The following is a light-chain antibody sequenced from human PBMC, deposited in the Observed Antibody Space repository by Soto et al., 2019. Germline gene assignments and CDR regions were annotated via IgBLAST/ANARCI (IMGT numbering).Light chain of an antibody. CDR1: QSVSSSY. Sequence: EIVLTQSPGTLSLSPGERATLSCRASQSVSSSYLAWYQQKPGQAPRLLIYGASSRATGIPDRFSGSGSGTDFTLTISRLEPEDLAVYYRPQYSISPLTLGVGT. CDR2: GAS. CDR3: PQYSISPLT. V-gene: IGKV3-20*01. J-gene: IGKJ4*02.